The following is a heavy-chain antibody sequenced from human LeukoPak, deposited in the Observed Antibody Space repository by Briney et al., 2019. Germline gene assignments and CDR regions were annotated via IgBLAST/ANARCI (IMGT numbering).Heavy chain of an antibody. Sequence: AASVKVSCKASGYTFTGYYMHWVRQAPGQGLEWMGWINPNSGGTNYAQKFQGRVTMTRDTSISTAYMELSRLRSDDTAVYYCARVAETTVVTPYFDYWGQGTLVTVSS. J-gene: IGHJ4*02. CDR2: INPNSGGT. D-gene: IGHD4-23*01. CDR1: GYTFTGYY. V-gene: IGHV1-2*02. CDR3: ARVAETTVVTPYFDY.